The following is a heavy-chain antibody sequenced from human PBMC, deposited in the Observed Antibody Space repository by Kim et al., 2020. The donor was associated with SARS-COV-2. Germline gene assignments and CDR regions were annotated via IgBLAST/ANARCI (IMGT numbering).Heavy chain of an antibody. Sequence: GGSLRLSCAASGFSFRDHDMHWVRQPTGKGLEWVSTFDTAGRTYYTDSVKGRFTISTDNAKSALYLQMNSLRAGDTAMYYCARSLIHHYFVDAWGQGTLLTVSS. D-gene: IGHD1-26*01. V-gene: IGHV3-13*01. CDR1: GFSFRDHD. J-gene: IGHJ5*02. CDR3: ARSLIHHYFVDA. CDR2: FDTAGRT.